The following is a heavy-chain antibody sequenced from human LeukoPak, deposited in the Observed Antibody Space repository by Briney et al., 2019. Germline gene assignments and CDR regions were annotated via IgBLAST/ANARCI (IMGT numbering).Heavy chain of an antibody. Sequence: PGGSLRLSCAASGFTFTNAWMNWVRQAPGKGREWVGRIKSNSEGGTADYAAPVEGRFTISRHDSESTMYLQMNSLKTEDTAVYYCTTDRDALRYWGQGTPVTVSS. D-gene: IGHD2-21*02. CDR3: TTDRDALRY. CDR1: GFTFTNAW. V-gene: IGHV3-15*07. CDR2: IKSNSEGGTA. J-gene: IGHJ4*02.